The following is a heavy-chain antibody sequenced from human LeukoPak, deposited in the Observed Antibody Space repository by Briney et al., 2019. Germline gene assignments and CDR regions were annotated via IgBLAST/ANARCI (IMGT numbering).Heavy chain of an antibody. CDR1: GGFITSGIHW. D-gene: IGHD4-17*01. CDR2: IYQSGTT. CDR3: ATYFYGDYALHYFDY. Sequence: SETLSLTCTVSGGFITSGIHWWSWARQTPGKGLEWIGEIYQSGTTNCKPSLKSRVTMSLDKSRNLFSLQLSSVTAADTAVYYCATYFYGDYALHYFDYWGQGALVTVSS. J-gene: IGHJ4*02. V-gene: IGHV4-4*02.